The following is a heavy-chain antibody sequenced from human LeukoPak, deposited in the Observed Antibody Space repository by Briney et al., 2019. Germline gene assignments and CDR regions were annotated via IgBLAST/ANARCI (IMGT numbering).Heavy chain of an antibody. D-gene: IGHD4-11*01. Sequence: GGSLRLSCAASGFTFSSYGMHWVRQAPGKGLEGVAFIRYDGSNKYYADSVKGRFTISRHNSKNTLYLQMNSLRAEDTAVYYCARSYTVTTYYYMDVWGKGTTVTVSS. V-gene: IGHV3-30*02. CDR1: GFTFSSYG. J-gene: IGHJ6*03. CDR3: ARSYTVTTYYYMDV. CDR2: IRYDGSNK.